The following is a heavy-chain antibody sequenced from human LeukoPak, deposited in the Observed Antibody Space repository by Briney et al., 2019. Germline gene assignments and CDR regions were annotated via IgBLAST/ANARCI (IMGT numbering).Heavy chain of an antibody. CDR2: IYYSGST. J-gene: IGHJ6*03. CDR3: ARTSRDYYMDV. V-gene: IGHV4-59*08. CDR1: GGAISSYY. Sequence: SETLSLTCTVSGGAISSYYWSWIRQPPGKGLEWIGYIYYSGSTNYNPSLKSRVTISVDTSKNQFSLKLSSVTAADTAVYYCARTSRDYYMDVWGKGTTVTVSS.